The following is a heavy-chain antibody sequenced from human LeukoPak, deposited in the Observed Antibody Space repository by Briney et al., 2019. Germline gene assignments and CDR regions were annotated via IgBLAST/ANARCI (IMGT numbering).Heavy chain of an antibody. CDR1: GFTFSSYG. D-gene: IGHD4/OR15-4a*01. J-gene: IGHJ5*02. CDR2: ISYDGSNK. V-gene: IGHV3-30*18. CDR3: AKVARLGRVQWFDP. Sequence: QPGGSLRLSCAASGFTFSSYGMHWVRQAPGKGLEWVAVISYDGSNKYYADSVKGRFTISRDNSKNTLYLQMNSLRAEDTAVYYCAKVARLGRVQWFDPWGQGTLVTVSS.